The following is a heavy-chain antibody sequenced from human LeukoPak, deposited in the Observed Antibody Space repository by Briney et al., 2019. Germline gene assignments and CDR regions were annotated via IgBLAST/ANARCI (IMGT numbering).Heavy chain of an antibody. CDR3: TRMTTGHDY. V-gene: IGHV4-34*01. CDR2: IDHSGYT. D-gene: IGHD1-14*01. CDR1: GVSFNDYY. J-gene: IGHJ4*02. Sequence: SETLSLTCAVSGVSFNDYYWSWVRQSPGKGLEWIGEIDHSGYTNDSPSLKSRVTISIDTSRKQFSLNLRSVTVADTAVYYCTRMTTGHDYWGQGTLVTVSS.